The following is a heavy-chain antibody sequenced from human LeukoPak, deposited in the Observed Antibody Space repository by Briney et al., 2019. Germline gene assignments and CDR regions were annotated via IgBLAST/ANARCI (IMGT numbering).Heavy chain of an antibody. Sequence: GGSLRLSCAASGFTFDDYGMSWVRQAPGKGLEWVSGINWNGGSTGYADSVKGRFTISRDNAKNSLYLQMNSLRAEDTALYYCARDLGEYYDFWSGTHYFDYWGQGTLVTVSS. V-gene: IGHV3-20*04. J-gene: IGHJ4*02. CDR1: GFTFDDYG. D-gene: IGHD3-3*01. CDR3: ARDLGEYYDFWSGTHYFDY. CDR2: INWNGGST.